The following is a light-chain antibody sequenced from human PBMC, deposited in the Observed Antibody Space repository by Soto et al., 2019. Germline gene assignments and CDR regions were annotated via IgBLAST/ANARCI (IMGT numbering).Light chain of an antibody. Sequence: DIQMTQSPSTLSASVGDRVTITCRASQMISSWLAWYQQKPRQAPKLLIYKASTLESGVPSRFSVSGSWTEFTLTISSLQPDDFATYYCQQYDSYSQTFGQGTKVEVK. CDR1: QMISSW. CDR2: KAS. J-gene: IGKJ1*01. V-gene: IGKV1-5*03. CDR3: QQYDSYSQT.